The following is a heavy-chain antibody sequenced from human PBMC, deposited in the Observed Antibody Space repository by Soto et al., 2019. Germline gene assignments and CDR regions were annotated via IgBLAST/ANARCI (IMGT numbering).Heavy chain of an antibody. Sequence: EVQLLESGGGLVQPGGSRGLSCAASGFSFNSYAMSWVRQAPGKGLEWVSHIGGAGDSTYYADSVKGRFTISRDNSKKTVYLQMESLRAEDTAVYYCTGATYLDYWGQGTLVTVSS. CDR1: GFSFNSYA. V-gene: IGHV3-23*01. CDR3: TGATYLDY. CDR2: IGGAGDST. J-gene: IGHJ4*02.